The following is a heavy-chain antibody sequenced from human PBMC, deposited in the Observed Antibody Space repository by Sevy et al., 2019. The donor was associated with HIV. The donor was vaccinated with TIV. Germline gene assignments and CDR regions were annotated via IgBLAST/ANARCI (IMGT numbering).Heavy chain of an antibody. CDR3: AKDGLWLSVAY. J-gene: IGHJ4*02. V-gene: IGHV3-23*01. CDR2: ISGSGGNT. CDR1: GFTFSSYA. Sequence: GGSLRLSCAASGFTFSSYAMTWVRQAPGKGLKWVSSISGSGGNTYYADSVKGRFTISRDSSKNTVSLQMNSLRAEDTAVYYCAKDGLWLSVAYWGQGTLVTVSS. D-gene: IGHD5-18*01.